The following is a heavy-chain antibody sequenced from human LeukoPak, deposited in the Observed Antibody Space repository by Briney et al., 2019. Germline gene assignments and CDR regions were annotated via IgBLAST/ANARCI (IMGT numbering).Heavy chain of an antibody. D-gene: IGHD2-2*02. CDR1: GGSISSYY. J-gene: IGHJ6*03. CDR3: ARRGSKHCSSTSCYTGDYYYMDV. V-gene: IGHV4-4*09. Sequence: PSETLSLTCTVSGGSISSYYWSWIRQPPGKGLEWIGYIYTSGSTNYNPSLKSRVTISVDTSKNQFSLKLSSVTAADTAVYYCARRGSKHCSSTSCYTGDYYYMDVWGKGTTVTVSS. CDR2: IYTSGST.